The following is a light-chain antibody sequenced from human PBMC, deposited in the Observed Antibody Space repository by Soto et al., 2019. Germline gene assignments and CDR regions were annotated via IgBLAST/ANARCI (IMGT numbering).Light chain of an antibody. Sequence: DIQMTQSPSSLSASIGDRVTITCRASQSISSYLNWFQQKPGEAPKLLIQAASSLQSGVPSRFSGSGSGTDFTLTINSLQPEDFAVYYCQQCYSAPVTVGQGTKVDSK. CDR1: QSISSY. CDR2: AAS. J-gene: IGKJ2*01. V-gene: IGKV1-39*01. CDR3: QQCYSAPVT.